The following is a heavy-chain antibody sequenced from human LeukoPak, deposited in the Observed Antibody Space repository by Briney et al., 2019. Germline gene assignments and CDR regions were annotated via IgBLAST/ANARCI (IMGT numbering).Heavy chain of an antibody. Sequence: SETLSLTCTVSGGSISSGSYYWSWIRQPAGKGLEWIGRIYTSGSTNYNPSLKSRVTISVDTSKNQFSLKLSSVTAADTAVYYCAKSSSWSPGYPLYAFDIWGQGTMVTVSS. D-gene: IGHD6-13*01. V-gene: IGHV4-61*02. CDR3: AKSSSWSPGYPLYAFDI. CDR2: IYTSGST. CDR1: GGSISSGSYY. J-gene: IGHJ3*02.